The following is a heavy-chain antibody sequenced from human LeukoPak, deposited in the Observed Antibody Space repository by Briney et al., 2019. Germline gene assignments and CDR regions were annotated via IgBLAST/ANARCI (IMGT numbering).Heavy chain of an antibody. CDR2: ISAYNGNT. V-gene: IGHV1-18*01. J-gene: IGHJ6*02. D-gene: IGHD6-13*01. Sequence: ASVKVSCKVSGYNLIELSMHWVRLAPGQGLEWMGWISAYNGNTNYAQKLQGRVTMTTDTSTSTAYMELRSLRSDDTAVYYCAGDSYSSSWYVGEHYGMDVWGQGTTVTVSS. CDR3: AGDSYSSSWYVGEHYGMDV. CDR1: GYNLIELS.